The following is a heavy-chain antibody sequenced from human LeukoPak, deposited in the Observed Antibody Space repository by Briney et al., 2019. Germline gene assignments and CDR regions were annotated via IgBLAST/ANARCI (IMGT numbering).Heavy chain of an antibody. CDR3: ASFIDYVWGSYRYTPAAAWAIFDY. D-gene: IGHD3-16*02. Sequence: SVKVSCKASGGTFSSYAISWVRQAPGQGLEWMGRIIPILGIANYAQKFQGRVTITADKSTSTAYMELSSLRSEDTAVYYCASFIDYVWGSYRYTPAAAWAIFDYWGQGTLVTVSS. CDR1: GGTFSSYA. V-gene: IGHV1-69*04. J-gene: IGHJ4*02. CDR2: IIPILGIA.